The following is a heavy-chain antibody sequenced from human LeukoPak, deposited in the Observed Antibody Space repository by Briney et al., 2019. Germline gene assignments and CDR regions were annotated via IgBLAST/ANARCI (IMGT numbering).Heavy chain of an antibody. CDR1: GFTFSSYD. V-gene: IGHV3-30*18. CDR3: AKGHKWLPLDY. Sequence: GGSLRLSCAASGFTFSSYDMHWVRQAPGKGLEWVAVISYDGSNKYYADSVKGRFTISRDNSKNTLYLQMNSLRAEDTAVYYCAKGHKWLPLDYWGQGTLVTVSS. D-gene: IGHD6-19*01. CDR2: ISYDGSNK. J-gene: IGHJ4*02.